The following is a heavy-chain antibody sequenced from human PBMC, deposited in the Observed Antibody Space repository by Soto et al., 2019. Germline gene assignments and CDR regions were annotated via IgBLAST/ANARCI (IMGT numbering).Heavy chain of an antibody. J-gene: IGHJ4*02. D-gene: IGHD3-22*01. Sequence: GGSLRLSCAASGFTVSSNYMSWVRQAPGKGLEWVSVIYSGGSTYYADSVKGRFTISRDNSKNTLYLQMNSLRAEDTAVYYCARDFWRYYDSSGYLIWGQGTLVTVSS. CDR1: GFTVSSNY. CDR3: ARDFWRYYDSSGYLI. CDR2: IYSGGST. V-gene: IGHV3-53*01.